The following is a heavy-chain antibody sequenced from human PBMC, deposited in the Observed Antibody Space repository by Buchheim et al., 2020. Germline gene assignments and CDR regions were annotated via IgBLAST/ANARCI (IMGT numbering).Heavy chain of an antibody. Sequence: QVQLQQWGAGLLKPSETLSLTCAVYGGSLNDYYWSWIRQAPGKGLEWIGEINHGGSTNYNPSLKSRVTMSLDTSKTSKNQFSLRVTSVTAADTAVYYCARQITMVRGLTVQDYHYMDVWGKGTT. D-gene: IGHD3-10*01. CDR3: ARQITMVRGLTVQDYHYMDV. V-gene: IGHV4-34*02. J-gene: IGHJ6*03. CDR1: GGSLNDYY. CDR2: INHGGST.